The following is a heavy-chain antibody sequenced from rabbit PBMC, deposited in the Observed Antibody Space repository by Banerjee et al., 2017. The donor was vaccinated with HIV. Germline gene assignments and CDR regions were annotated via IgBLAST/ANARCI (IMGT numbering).Heavy chain of an antibody. CDR3: ARDGASYDDYGDPCNL. Sequence: QSLEESGGGLVQPEGSLALTCKASGFTISSSYYMCWVRQAPGKGLEWIACIYAGSSGSTYYASWAKGRFTISKTSSTTVTLQMTSLTAADTATYFCARDGASYDDYGDPCNLWGQGTLVTVS. V-gene: IGHV1S40*01. D-gene: IGHD2-1*01. CDR2: IYAGSSGST. CDR1: GFTISSSYY. J-gene: IGHJ4*01.